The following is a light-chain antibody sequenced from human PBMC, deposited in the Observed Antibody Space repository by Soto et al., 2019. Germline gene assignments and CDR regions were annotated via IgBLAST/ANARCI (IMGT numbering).Light chain of an antibody. Sequence: DNVLTQSPGTLSLSPGERATLSCRASQSISSNYLAWHQQKPGQAPRLLMYAASVRATGIPDRFSGSGSGTDFTLTISRLEPEDFAVYYCQQYGSSPLLTFGGGTKVDIK. J-gene: IGKJ4*01. CDR2: AAS. CDR3: QQYGSSPLLT. V-gene: IGKV3-20*01. CDR1: QSISSNY.